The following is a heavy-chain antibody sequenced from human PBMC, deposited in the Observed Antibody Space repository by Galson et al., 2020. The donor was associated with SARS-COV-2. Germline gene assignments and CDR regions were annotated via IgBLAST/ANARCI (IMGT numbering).Heavy chain of an antibody. CDR1: GFSLSSSGMS. Sequence: SGTTLVKPTQTLTLTCTFSGFSLSSSGMSVTWIRQPPGKPLEWLARIDWDEDKYYTTSLRTRITISKDTSKNQVVLTMANVDPGDTGTYYCARLRVVVAGFDLYYHGMDVWGPGTTVTVAS. J-gene: IGHJ6*02. CDR3: ARLRVVVAGFDLYYHGMDV. V-gene: IGHV2-70*11. CDR2: IDWDEDK. D-gene: IGHD2-15*01.